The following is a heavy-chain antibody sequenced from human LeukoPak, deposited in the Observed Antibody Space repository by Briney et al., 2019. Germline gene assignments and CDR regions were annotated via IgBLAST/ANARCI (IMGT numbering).Heavy chain of an antibody. D-gene: IGHD3-3*01. CDR1: GFPFSSYA. V-gene: IGHV3-30-3*01. J-gene: IGHJ4*02. CDR3: AEEPTYYDFYDY. CDR2: ISYDGIYK. Sequence: GGSLRLFCVASGFPFSSYAIHWVRQAPGKGLEWVTVISYDGIYKYYADSVKGRFTISRDNSKNTLYLQMNSLRAEDTAVYYCAEEPTYYDFYDYWGQGTLVTVSS.